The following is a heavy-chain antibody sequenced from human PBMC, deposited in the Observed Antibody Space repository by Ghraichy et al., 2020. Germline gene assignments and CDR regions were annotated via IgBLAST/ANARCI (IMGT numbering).Heavy chain of an antibody. CDR3: ARAIYSSGWYYFDY. CDR1: GGSISSSSYY. J-gene: IGHJ4*02. V-gene: IGHV4-39*01. D-gene: IGHD6-19*01. Sequence: ESLNISCTVSGGSISSSSYYWGWIRQPPGKGLEWIGSIYYSGSTYYNPSLKSRVTISVDTSKNQFSLKLSSVTAADTAVYYCARAIYSSGWYYFDYWGQGTLVTVSS. CDR2: IYYSGST.